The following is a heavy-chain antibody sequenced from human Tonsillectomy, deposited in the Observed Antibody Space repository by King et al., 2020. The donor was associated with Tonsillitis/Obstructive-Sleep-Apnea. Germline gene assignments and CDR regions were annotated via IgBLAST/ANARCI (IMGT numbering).Heavy chain of an antibody. V-gene: IGHV3-48*02. Sequence: VQLXEXGGGLVQPGGSLRVSCAASGFTFSNYAMNWVRQAPGKGLEWISYISSSSSPIFYADSVKGRFTISRDNAKNSLYLQMNSLRDEDTAVYYCARLGVEGVITDYWGQGTLVTVS. D-gene: IGHD3-10*01. CDR1: GFTFSNYA. CDR2: ISSSSSPI. CDR3: ARLGVEGVITDY. J-gene: IGHJ4*02.